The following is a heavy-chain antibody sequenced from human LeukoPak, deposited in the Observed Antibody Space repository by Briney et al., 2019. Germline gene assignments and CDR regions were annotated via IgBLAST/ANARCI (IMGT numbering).Heavy chain of an antibody. J-gene: IGHJ4*02. V-gene: IGHV3-43*02. CDR3: AKELREWELPTYYFDY. D-gene: IGHD1-26*01. CDR2: ISGDGGST. CDR1: GFTFDDYA. Sequence: PGGSLRLSCAASGFTFDDYAMHWVRKAPGKGLEWVSLISGDGGSTYYADSVKGRFTISRDNSKNSLYRQMKSLRTEDTALYYCAKELREWELPTYYFDYWGQGTLVTVSS.